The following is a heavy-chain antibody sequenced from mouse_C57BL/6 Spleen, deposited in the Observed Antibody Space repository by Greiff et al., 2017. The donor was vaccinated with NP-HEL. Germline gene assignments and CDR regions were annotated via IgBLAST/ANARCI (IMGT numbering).Heavy chain of an antibody. CDR1: GFTFSDYY. CDR3: ARQRGYGSRGWYFDV. D-gene: IGHD1-1*01. CDR2: ISNGGGST. J-gene: IGHJ1*03. V-gene: IGHV5-12*01. Sequence: EVKVEESGGGLVQPGGSLKLSCAASGFTFSDYYMYWVRQTPEKRLEWVAYISNGGGSTYYPDTVKGRFTISRDNAKNTRYLQMSRLKSEDTAMYYCARQRGYGSRGWYFDVWGTGTTVTVSS.